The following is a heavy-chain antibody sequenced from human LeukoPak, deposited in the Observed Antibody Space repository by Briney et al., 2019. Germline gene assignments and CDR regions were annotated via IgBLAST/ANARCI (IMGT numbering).Heavy chain of an antibody. Sequence: GGSLRLSCAASGFNFSSFWMSWVRQAPGKGLEWVANIMHDGSEKYYVDSVKGRFTISRDNAKNSLYLQMNSLRAEDTAVYYCARVGGAYYYDSVGLSPLDYWGQGTLVTVSS. D-gene: IGHD3-22*01. CDR3: ARVGGAYYYDSVGLSPLDY. V-gene: IGHV3-7*01. CDR1: GFNFSSFW. CDR2: IMHDGSEK. J-gene: IGHJ4*02.